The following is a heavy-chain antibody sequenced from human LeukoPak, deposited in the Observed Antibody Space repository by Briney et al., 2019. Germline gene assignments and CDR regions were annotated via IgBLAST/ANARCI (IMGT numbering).Heavy chain of an antibody. CDR1: GGSTSSYY. CDR2: IYYSGST. D-gene: IGHD6-19*01. V-gene: IGHV4-59*01. J-gene: IGHJ6*02. CDR3: ARSEAVARGYYYGMDV. Sequence: SETLSLTCTVSGGSTSSYYWSWIRQPPGKGLEWIGYIYYSGSTNYNPSLKSRVTISVDTSKNQFSLKLSSVTAADTAVYYCARSEAVARGYYYGMDVWGQGTTVTVSS.